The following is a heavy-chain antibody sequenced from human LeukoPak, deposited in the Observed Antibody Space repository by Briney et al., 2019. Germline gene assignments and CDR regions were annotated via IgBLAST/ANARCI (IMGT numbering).Heavy chain of an antibody. J-gene: IGHJ4*02. CDR1: GYNFISYE. CDR3: ARAGYCDGDCYSFFDY. CDR2: ISAHTGNI. Sequence: ASVKVSCKASGYNFISYEIRWVRQAPGQGLEWMGWISAHTGNIGYAQKFQGRVTMTTDTSTSTAYMELRSLRSDDTAVYYCARAGYCDGDCYSFFDYWGQGTLVTVSS. D-gene: IGHD2-21*02. V-gene: IGHV1-18*01.